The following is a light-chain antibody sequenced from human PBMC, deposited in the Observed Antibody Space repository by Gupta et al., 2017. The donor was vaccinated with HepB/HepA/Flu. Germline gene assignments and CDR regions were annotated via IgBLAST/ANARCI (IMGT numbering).Light chain of an antibody. Sequence: DIEMTQSPSSLSASVGDTVTIACRASQTISNYVNWYQQKPGIAPKLLIYAASTLQSGVRSRFSGSGSGTHFTLTISGLQPADFATYYCQQSYNFPPTFGGGTKVDIK. J-gene: IGKJ4*01. CDR1: QTISNY. CDR3: QQSYNFPPT. CDR2: AAS. V-gene: IGKV1-39*01.